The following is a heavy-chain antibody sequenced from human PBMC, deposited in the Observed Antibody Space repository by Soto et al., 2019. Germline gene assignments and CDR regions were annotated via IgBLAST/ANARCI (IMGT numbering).Heavy chain of an antibody. V-gene: IGHV5-51*01. CDR1: GYRFPNYW. J-gene: IGHJ4*02. CDR3: ASRRGYVFNY. Sequence: GESLKISCRTSGYRFPNYWIGWVRQMPGKGLEWMGIIYPGDSDTRYSPSFQGQVTISADKSISTAYLQWSSLKASDTAMYYCASRRGYVFNYWGQGTLVTVSS. D-gene: IGHD5-12*01. CDR2: IYPGDSDT.